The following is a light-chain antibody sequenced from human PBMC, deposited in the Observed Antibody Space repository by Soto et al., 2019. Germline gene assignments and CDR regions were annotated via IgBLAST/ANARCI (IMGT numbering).Light chain of an antibody. CDR1: RTINNY. V-gene: IGKV1-39*01. J-gene: IGKJ4*01. CDR2: VAS. Sequence: DVRMTQSPSSLSASVGDTITITCRASRTINNYLNWFQQKPGEPPRLLIYVASTLHDGVPSRFSGSGSGADFTLTSSGLQPEDFASYHCQQTYSDISFGGGTKV. CDR3: QQTYSDIS.